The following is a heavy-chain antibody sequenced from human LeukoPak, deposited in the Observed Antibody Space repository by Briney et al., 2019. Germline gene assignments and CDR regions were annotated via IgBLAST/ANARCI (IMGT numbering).Heavy chain of an antibody. V-gene: IGHV4-4*02. Sequence: PSGTLSLTCAVSGGSISSSNWWSWIRQSAGKGLEWIGRIYATETDFNPSLKSRLTMSIDTSKNQFSLKLRSVTAADTGVYYCARHQGWLQWGYWGQGTLVTVSS. J-gene: IGHJ4*02. D-gene: IGHD5-24*01. CDR3: ARHQGWLQWGY. CDR1: GGSISSSNW. CDR2: IYATET.